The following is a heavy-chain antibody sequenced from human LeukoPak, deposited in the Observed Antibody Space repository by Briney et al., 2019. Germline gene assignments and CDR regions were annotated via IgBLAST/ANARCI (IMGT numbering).Heavy chain of an antibody. D-gene: IGHD2-2*02. J-gene: IGHJ4*02. Sequence: GGSLRLSCAAFGFTVSTKYMSWVRQAPGEGLEWVSTIYTSGDTYYAASVKGRFTISRDDSKNTLYLQVNSLRAEDTAVYYCARGLYTTRHLNHFDYWGQGTLVTVSS. CDR2: IYTSGDT. V-gene: IGHV3-53*01. CDR3: ARGLYTTRHLNHFDY. CDR1: GFTVSTKY.